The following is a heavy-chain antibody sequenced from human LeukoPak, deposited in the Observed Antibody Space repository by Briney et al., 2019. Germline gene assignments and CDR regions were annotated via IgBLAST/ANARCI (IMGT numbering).Heavy chain of an antibody. Sequence: SETLSLTCTVSGGSISSSSYYWGWIRQPPGKGLEWIGSIYYSGSTYYNPSLKSRVTISVDTSKNQFSLKLSSVTAADTALYYCARSRKAVAAYYFDYWGQGTLVTVSS. CDR2: IYYSGST. CDR3: ARSRKAVAAYYFDY. V-gene: IGHV4-39*07. J-gene: IGHJ4*02. D-gene: IGHD6-19*01. CDR1: GGSISSSSYY.